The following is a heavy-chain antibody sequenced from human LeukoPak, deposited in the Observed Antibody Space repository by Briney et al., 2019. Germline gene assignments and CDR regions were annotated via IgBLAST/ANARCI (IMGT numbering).Heavy chain of an antibody. J-gene: IGHJ2*01. CDR3: AKANSNWYFDL. CDR1: DFNFNDYA. CDR2: ISWNSGDK. Sequence: GGSLRLSCAASDFNFNDYAMHWVRQAPGKGLEWVSGISWNSGDKAYADSVKGRFTISRDNVKKFLYLQMNSLRSDDTAFYFCAKANSNWYFDLWGRGTLVSVSS. V-gene: IGHV3-9*01.